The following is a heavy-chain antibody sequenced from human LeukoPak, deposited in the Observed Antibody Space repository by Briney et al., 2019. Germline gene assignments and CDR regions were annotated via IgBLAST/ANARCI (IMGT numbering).Heavy chain of an antibody. CDR2: ISAYNGNT. Sequence: ASVKVSCKASGYTFTSYGISWVRQAPGQGLEWMGWISAYNGNTNYAQKLQGRVTMTTDTSTSTAYMELRSLRSDDTAVYYCARDSGGDSSGYYKYYFDYWGQGTLVTVSS. D-gene: IGHD3-22*01. CDR1: GYTFTSYG. J-gene: IGHJ4*02. CDR3: ARDSGGDSSGYYKYYFDY. V-gene: IGHV1-18*01.